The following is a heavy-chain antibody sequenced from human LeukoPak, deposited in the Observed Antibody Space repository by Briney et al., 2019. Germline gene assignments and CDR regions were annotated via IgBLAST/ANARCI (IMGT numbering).Heavy chain of an antibody. J-gene: IGHJ5*02. CDR3: ARLFQAAAGRWFDP. CDR2: ISSSSSYI. D-gene: IGHD6-13*01. V-gene: IGHV3-21*01. CDR1: GFTFSSYS. Sequence: PGGSLRLSCAASGFTFSSYSMNWVRQVPGKGLEWVSSISSSSSYIYYADSVKGRFTISRDNAKNSLYLQMNSLRAEDTAVYYCARLFQAAAGRWFDPWGQGTLVTVSS.